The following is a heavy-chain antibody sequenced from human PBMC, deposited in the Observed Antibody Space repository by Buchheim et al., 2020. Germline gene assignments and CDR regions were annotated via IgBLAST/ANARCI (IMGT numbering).Heavy chain of an antibody. CDR3: ARNRQENGMDV. J-gene: IGHJ6*02. CDR2: IWYDGSDK. Sequence: QVQLVESGGGVVQPGRSLRLSCAASGFTFSNYGMHWVRQAPGKGLDWVAVIWYDGSDKYYADSGKGRITISRDSSKNTLYLQMNSLRAEDTAVYYCARNRQENGMDVWGQGTT. CDR1: GFTFSNYG. V-gene: IGHV3-33*01.